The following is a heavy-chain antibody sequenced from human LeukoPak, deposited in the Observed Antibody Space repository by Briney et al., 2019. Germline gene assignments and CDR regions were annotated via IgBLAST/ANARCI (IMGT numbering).Heavy chain of an antibody. J-gene: IGHJ3*02. V-gene: IGHV1-2*02. Sequence: ASVKVSCKASGYTFTGYYMHWVRQAPGQGLEWMGWINPNSGGTNYAQKFQGRVTMTRDTSISTAYMELSRLRSDDTAVYYCARIQGALGVGAAPVAFDIWGQGTMVTVSS. D-gene: IGHD2-15*01. CDR2: INPNSGGT. CDR1: GYTFTGYY. CDR3: ARIQGALGVGAAPVAFDI.